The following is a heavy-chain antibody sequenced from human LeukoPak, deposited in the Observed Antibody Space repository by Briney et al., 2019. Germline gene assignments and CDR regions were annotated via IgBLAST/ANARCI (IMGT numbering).Heavy chain of an antibody. CDR2: ISDSGENP. J-gene: IGHJ4*02. V-gene: IGHV3-23*01. Sequence: GSLRLSCVASGFTYNNFAMGWVRQAPGKGLEWVSVISDSGENPYYADSVEGRFTISRDNSKNTLYLQMSSLRAEDTAIYYCAKDRATGYHYFDFWGQGTLVTVSS. CDR3: AKDRATGYHYFDF. D-gene: IGHD1-1*01. CDR1: GFTYNNFA.